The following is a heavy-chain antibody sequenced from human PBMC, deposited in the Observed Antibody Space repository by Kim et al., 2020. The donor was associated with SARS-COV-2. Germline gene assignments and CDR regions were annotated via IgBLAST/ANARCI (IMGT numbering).Heavy chain of an antibody. CDR2: ISSSSSYI. J-gene: IGHJ4*02. Sequence: GGSLRLSCAASGFTFSSYSMNWVRQAPGKGLEWVSSISSSSSYIYYADSVKGRFTISRDNAKNSLYLQMNSLRAEDTAVYYCARDLTGYSSSWYFDYWGQGTLVTVSS. CDR3: ARDLTGYSSSWYFDY. CDR1: GFTFSSYS. V-gene: IGHV3-21*01. D-gene: IGHD6-13*01.